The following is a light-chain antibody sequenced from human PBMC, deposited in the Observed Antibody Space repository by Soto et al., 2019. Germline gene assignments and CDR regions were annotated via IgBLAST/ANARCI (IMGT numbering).Light chain of an antibody. V-gene: IGKV1-27*01. CDR3: QKYNTALWT. J-gene: IGKJ1*01. Sequence: DIQMTQSPSSLSASVGGRVTITCRASQDIRNHLVWYQQKPGKVPKLLIYRASTLQSGVPSRFSGSGSGTDFTLTISSLQPEDVATYYCQKYNTALWTFGQGTKVEIK. CDR1: QDIRNH. CDR2: RAS.